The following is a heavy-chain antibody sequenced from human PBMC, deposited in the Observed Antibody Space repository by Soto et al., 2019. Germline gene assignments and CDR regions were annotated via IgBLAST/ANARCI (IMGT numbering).Heavy chain of an antibody. V-gene: IGHV3-30*18. Sequence: QVQLVESGGGVVQPGRSLRLSCAASGFTFSNYAMHWVRQAPGKGLEWVPVITYGGSNTYYADSVKGRFTISRDKSKNQLHLQMNSLRAEDTAVYYCAKEGVVAHDAFDIWGQGTMVTVSS. J-gene: IGHJ3*02. CDR1: GFTFSNYA. CDR3: AKEGVVAHDAFDI. CDR2: ITYGGSNT. D-gene: IGHD2-15*01.